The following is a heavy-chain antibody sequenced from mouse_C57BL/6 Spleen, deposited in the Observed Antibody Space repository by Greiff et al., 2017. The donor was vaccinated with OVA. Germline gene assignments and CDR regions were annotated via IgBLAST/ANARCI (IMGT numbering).Heavy chain of an antibody. CDR1: GFTFSGYA. D-gene: IGHD4-1*01. CDR2: ISDGGSYT. J-gene: IGHJ2*01. V-gene: IGHV5-4*01. CDR3: ARDREDWGFDY. Sequence: EVKVVESGGGLVKPGGSLKLSCAASGFTFSGYAMSWVRQTPEKRLEWVATISDGGSYTSYPDNVKGRFTISRDNAKNNLYLQMSHLKSEDTAMYYCARDREDWGFDYWGQGTTLTVSS.